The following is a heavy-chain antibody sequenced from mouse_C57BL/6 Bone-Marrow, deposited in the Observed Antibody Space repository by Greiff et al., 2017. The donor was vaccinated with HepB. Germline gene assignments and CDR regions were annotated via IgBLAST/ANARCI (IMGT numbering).Heavy chain of an antibody. CDR1: GYTFTSYW. J-gene: IGHJ2*01. CDR3: ARRATVVATDFDS. CDR2: IYPSDSET. V-gene: IGHV1-61*01. D-gene: IGHD1-1*01. Sequence: VQLQQPGAELVRPGSSVKLSCKASGYTFTSYWMDWVKQRPGQGLEWIGNIYPSDSETHYNQKFKDKATLTVDKSSSTAYMQLSSLTSEDSAVYYCARRATVVATDFDSWGQGTTLTVSS.